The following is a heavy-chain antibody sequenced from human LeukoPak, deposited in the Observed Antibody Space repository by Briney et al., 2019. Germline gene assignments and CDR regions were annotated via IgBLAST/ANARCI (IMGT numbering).Heavy chain of an antibody. D-gene: IGHD1-1*01. CDR2: IYYSGST. J-gene: IGHJ5*02. CDR3: ARDAEAGLERPTGFVWFDP. V-gene: IGHV4-34*01. CDR1: GGSFSGYY. Sequence: SETLSLTCAVYGGSFSGYYWGWIRQPPGKGLEWIGSIYYSGSTYYNPSLKSRVTISVDTSKNQFSLKLSSVTAADTAVYYCARDAEAGLERPTGFVWFDPWGQGTLVTVSS.